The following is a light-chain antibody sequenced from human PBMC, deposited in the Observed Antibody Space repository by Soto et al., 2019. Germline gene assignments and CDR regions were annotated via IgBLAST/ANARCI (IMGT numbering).Light chain of an antibody. Sequence: EIVLTQSPGTLSLTTGERATLSCRVSQSVSSSSLAWYQQKPGQAPRLLISGASSRATGIPDRFSGSGSGTDFTLTISRLEPEDLAVYDCQKYGRSPPWTFGQGTKVEIK. J-gene: IGKJ1*01. CDR1: QSVSSSS. CDR3: QKYGRSPPWT. V-gene: IGKV3-20*01. CDR2: GAS.